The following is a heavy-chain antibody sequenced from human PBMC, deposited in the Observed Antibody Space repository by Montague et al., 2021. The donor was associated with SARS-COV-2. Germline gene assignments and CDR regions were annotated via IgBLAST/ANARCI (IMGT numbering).Heavy chain of an antibody. CDR2: IRTTGHT. Sequence: TLSLTCTVSGVSIGTGIYYWSWIRQPAGKGLEWIGRIRTTGHTDYNSSLESRVFMSVDTSTNQFSLSLTSVTAADTAVYFCARFGSGTLEFDLWGQGTLVTVSS. D-gene: IGHD1-26*01. J-gene: IGHJ4*02. CDR3: ARFGSGTLEFDL. V-gene: IGHV4-61*02. CDR1: GVSIGTGIYY.